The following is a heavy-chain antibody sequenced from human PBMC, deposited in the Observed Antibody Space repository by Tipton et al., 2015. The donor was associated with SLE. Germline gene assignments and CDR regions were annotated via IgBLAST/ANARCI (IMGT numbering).Heavy chain of an antibody. CDR2: IYYSGST. CDR1: GGSISSYY. J-gene: IGHJ6*03. CDR3: ARGGLGVSYYYYMDV. V-gene: IGHV4-59*01. Sequence: TLSLTCTVSGGSISSYYWSWIRQPPGKGLEWIGYIYYSGSTNYNPSLKSRVTISVDTSKSQFSLKLSSVTAADTAVYYCARGGLGVSYYYYMDVWGKGTTVTVSS. D-gene: IGHD1-26*01.